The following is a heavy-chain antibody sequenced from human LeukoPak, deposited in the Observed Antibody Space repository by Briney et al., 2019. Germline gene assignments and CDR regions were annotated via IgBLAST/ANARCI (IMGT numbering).Heavy chain of an antibody. CDR1: GGSFSGYY. J-gene: IGHJ6*02. CDR2: INHSGST. Sequence: SETLSLTCAVYGGSFSGYYWSWIRQPPGKGLEWIGEINHSGSTNYNPALKSRVTISVDTSKNQFSLKLSSVTAADTAVYYCARTNYDYVWGSYRSADYYYYGMDVWGQGTAVTVSS. CDR3: ARTNYDYVWGSYRSADYYYYGMDV. V-gene: IGHV4-34*01. D-gene: IGHD3-16*02.